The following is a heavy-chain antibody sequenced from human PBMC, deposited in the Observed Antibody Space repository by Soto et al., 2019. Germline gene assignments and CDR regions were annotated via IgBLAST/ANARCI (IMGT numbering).Heavy chain of an antibody. Sequence: SETLSLTCTVSGGSISSYYWSWILQPPWKGLEWIGYIYYSGSTNYNPSLKSRVTISVDTSKNQSSLKLSSVTAADTAVYYCARVQYYYDSSGYYYEFFFDYWGQGTLVTVSS. CDR1: GGSISSYY. D-gene: IGHD3-22*01. J-gene: IGHJ4*02. V-gene: IGHV4-59*01. CDR2: IYYSGST. CDR3: ARVQYYYDSSGYYYEFFFDY.